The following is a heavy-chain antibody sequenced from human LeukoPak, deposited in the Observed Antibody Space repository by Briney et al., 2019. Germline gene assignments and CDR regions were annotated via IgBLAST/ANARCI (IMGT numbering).Heavy chain of an antibody. J-gene: IGHJ3*02. CDR1: GFTVSSNY. D-gene: IGHD3-22*01. CDR3: ARDEAPYYDSSGDAFDI. V-gene: IGHV3-53*01. CDR2: IYNAGDR. Sequence: PGGSLRLSCAASGFTVSSNYMSWVRQAPGKGLEWVSVIYNAGDRYYADSVKGRFTISRDNAKNTLYLQMNSLRAEDTAVYYCARDEAPYYDSSGDAFDIWGQGTMVTVSS.